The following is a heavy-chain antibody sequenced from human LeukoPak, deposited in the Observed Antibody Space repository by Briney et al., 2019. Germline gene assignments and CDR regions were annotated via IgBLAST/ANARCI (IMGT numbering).Heavy chain of an antibody. J-gene: IGHJ6*03. CDR1: GGTFSSYA. CDR2: IIPILGIA. Sequence: ASVKVSCKASGGTFSSYAISWVRQAPGQGLEWMGRIIPILGIANYAQKFQGRVTITADKSTSTAYMELSSLRSEDTAVYYCARGPLITMVRGVIGYYYYMDVWGKGTTVTVSS. D-gene: IGHD3-10*01. V-gene: IGHV1-69*04. CDR3: ARGPLITMVRGVIGYYYYMDV.